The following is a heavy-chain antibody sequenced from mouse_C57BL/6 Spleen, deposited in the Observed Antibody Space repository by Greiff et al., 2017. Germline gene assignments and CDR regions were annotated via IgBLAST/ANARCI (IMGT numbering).Heavy chain of an antibody. D-gene: IGHD1-1*01. CDR2: IYPGSGSN. CDR3: ARMDYGSSFYFYY. J-gene: IGHJ2*01. CDR1: GYTFTSYW. Sequence: QVQLQQPGAELVKPGASVKMSCKASGYTFTSYWITWVKQRPGQGLEWIGDIYPGSGSNNYNEKFKSNATLTVDTSSSTAYMQLSSLTSEDSAVYYCARMDYGSSFYFYYWGQGTTLTVSS. V-gene: IGHV1-55*01.